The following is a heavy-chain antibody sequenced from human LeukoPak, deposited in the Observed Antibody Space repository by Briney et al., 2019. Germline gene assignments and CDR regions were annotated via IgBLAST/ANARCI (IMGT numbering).Heavy chain of an antibody. CDR2: IYYSGST. CDR1: GGSISSYY. CDR3: ARGRDDRSGYYRSYYFDY. D-gene: IGHD3-22*01. V-gene: IGHV4-59*01. J-gene: IGHJ4*02. Sequence: SETLSLTCTVSGGSISSYYWSWIRQPPGKGLEWIGYIYYSGSTNYNPSLKSRVTISVDTSKNQFSLKLSSVTAADTAVYYCARGRDDRSGYYRSYYFDYWGQGTLVTVSS.